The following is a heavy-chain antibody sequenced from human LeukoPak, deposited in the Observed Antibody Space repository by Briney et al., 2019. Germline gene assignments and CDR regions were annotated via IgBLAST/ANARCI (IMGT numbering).Heavy chain of an antibody. Sequence: SETLSLTCTVSGGSISSGDYYWNWIRQPPGKGLEWIGYIYYSGSSYYNPSLKSRVTMSIDMPNNQFSLRLNSVTAADTAVYYCARAGGVLGYFDSWGQGALVTVSS. CDR2: IYYSGSS. D-gene: IGHD3-10*01. J-gene: IGHJ4*02. V-gene: IGHV4-30-4*08. CDR3: ARAGGVLGYFDS. CDR1: GGSISSGDYY.